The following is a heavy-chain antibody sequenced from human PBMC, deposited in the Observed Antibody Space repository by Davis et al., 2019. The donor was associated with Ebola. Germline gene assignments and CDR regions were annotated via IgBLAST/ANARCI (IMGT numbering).Heavy chain of an antibody. J-gene: IGHJ4*02. V-gene: IGHV1-18*01. CDR3: ARVEGAGREGYYYDSSGYPRPYYFDY. CDR1: GYTFTSYG. CDR2: ISTYNGNT. Sequence: ASVKVSCKASGYTFTSYGISWVRQAPGQGLEWMGWISTYNGNTNYAQKLQGRVTMTTDTSTSTAYMELRSLRSDDTAVYYCARVEGAGREGYYYDSSGYPRPYYFDYWGQGTLVTVSS. D-gene: IGHD3-22*01.